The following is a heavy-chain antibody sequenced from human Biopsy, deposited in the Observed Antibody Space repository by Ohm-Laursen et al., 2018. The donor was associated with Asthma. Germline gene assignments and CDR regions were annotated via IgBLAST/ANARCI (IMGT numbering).Heavy chain of an antibody. V-gene: IGHV3-53*01. CDR2: IYSGGGT. CDR1: GFTVSTNG. Sequence: GSLRLSCAASGFTVSTNGMSWVRQPPGKGLEWVSVIYSGGGTYYADSVQDRVTISRDNSKNTLSLQMNSLRAEDTAVYYCARAYGGSFFSGAFDIWGQGTMVTVSS. D-gene: IGHD4-23*01. J-gene: IGHJ3*02. CDR3: ARAYGGSFFSGAFDI.